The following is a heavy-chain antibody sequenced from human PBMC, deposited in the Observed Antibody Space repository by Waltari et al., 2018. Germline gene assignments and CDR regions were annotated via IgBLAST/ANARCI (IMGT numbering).Heavy chain of an antibody. D-gene: IGHD3-16*02. V-gene: IGHV1-69*12. Sequence: QVQLVQSGAEVKKPGSSVKVSCKASGGTFSSYAISWVRQAPGQGLEWMGGIIPIVGTANYAQKFQGRVTITADESTSAAYMELSSLRSEDTAVYYCARDHYDYVWGSYRYGFDPWGQGTLVTVS. CDR2: IIPIVGTA. CDR1: GGTFSSYA. CDR3: ARDHYDYVWGSYRYGFDP. J-gene: IGHJ5*02.